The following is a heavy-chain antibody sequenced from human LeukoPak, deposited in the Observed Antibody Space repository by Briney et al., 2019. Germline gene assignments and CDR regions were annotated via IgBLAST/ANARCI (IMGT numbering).Heavy chain of an antibody. CDR3: TRDRGGSPTDVFDY. CDR1: GLTFSKSA. J-gene: IGHJ4*02. CDR2: ITDVGDI. Sequence: PGGSLRLSCAASGLTFSKSALTWVRPAPGKGLEWVSTITDVGDIFYTYSVRGRFTISRDNSKNTVYMQMDGLRAEDTAVYYCTRDRGGSPTDVFDYWGQGTLVTVSS. V-gene: IGHV3-23*01. D-gene: IGHD2-15*01.